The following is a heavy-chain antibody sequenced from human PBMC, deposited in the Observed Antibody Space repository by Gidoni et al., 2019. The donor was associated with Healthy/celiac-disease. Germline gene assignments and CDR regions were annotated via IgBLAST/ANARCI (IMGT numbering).Heavy chain of an antibody. J-gene: IGHJ6*02. V-gene: IGHV1-2*02. CDR1: GYPFTAYY. D-gene: IGHD2-2*01. CDR2: INPNSGGT. Sequence: QVQLVQSGAEVQKPGASVKVSCKASGYPFTAYYMHWVRQAPGQGLEWMGWINPNSGGTNYAQKFQGRVTMTRDTSISTAYMELSRLRSDDTAVYYCARSILPATAYYYYYYGMDVWGQGTTVTVSS. CDR3: ARSILPATAYYYYYYGMDV.